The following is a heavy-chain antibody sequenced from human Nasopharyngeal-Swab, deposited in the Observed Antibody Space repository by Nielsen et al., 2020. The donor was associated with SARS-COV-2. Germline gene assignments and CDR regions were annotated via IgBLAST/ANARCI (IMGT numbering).Heavy chain of an antibody. CDR3: ARSHTSITIFGVVTYYGMDV. CDR2: ISSSGSTI. V-gene: IGHV3-48*03. Sequence: SCAASGFTFSSYEMNWVRQAPGKGLEWVSYISSSGSTICYADSVKGRFTISRDNAKNSLYLQMNSLRAEDTAVYYCARSHTSITIFGVVTYYGMDVWGQGTTVTVSS. CDR1: GFTFSSYE. J-gene: IGHJ6*02. D-gene: IGHD3-3*01.